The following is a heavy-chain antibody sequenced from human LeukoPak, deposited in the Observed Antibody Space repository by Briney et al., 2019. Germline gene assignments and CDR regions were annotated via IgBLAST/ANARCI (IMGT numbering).Heavy chain of an antibody. J-gene: IGHJ4*02. CDR2: IYYSGST. V-gene: IGHV4-59*08. Sequence: SEALSLTCTVSGGSISSYYWSWIRQPPGKGLEWIGYIYYSGSTNYNPSLKSRVTISVDTSKNQFSLKLSSVTAADTAVYYCARHSSGWFFDYWGQGTLVTVSS. CDR1: GGSISSYY. CDR3: ARHSSGWFFDY. D-gene: IGHD6-19*01.